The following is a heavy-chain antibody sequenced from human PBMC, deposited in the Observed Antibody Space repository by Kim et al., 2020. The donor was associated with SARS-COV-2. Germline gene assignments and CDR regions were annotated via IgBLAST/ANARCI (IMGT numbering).Heavy chain of an antibody. V-gene: IGHV1-18*01. CDR3: ATGAKRWLLDY. J-gene: IGHJ4*02. D-gene: IGHD5-12*01. Sequence: NDAQKVQGRVTMTTDTSTSTAYMELRSLRSDDTAVYYCATGAKRWLLDYWGQGTLVTVSS.